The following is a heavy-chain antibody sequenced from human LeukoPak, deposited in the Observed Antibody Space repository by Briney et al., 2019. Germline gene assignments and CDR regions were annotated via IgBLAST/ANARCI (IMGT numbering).Heavy chain of an antibody. V-gene: IGHV1-69*13. D-gene: IGHD2-21*02. CDR3: AREPVVTAIHRYYYGMDV. Sequence: ASVKVSCKASGGTFSSYAISWVRQAPGQGLEWMGGIIPIFGTANYAQKFQGRVTITAHESTSTAYMELSSLRSEDTAVYYCAREPVVTAIHRYYYGMDVWGQGTTVTVSS. CDR1: GGTFSSYA. J-gene: IGHJ6*02. CDR2: IIPIFGTA.